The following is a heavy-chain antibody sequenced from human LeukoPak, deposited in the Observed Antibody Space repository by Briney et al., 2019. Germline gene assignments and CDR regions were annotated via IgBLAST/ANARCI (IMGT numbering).Heavy chain of an antibody. D-gene: IGHD3-9*01. CDR3: ARDVGTTGWHTYDF. J-gene: IGHJ4*02. V-gene: IGHV6-1*01. CDR2: TYYRSKWYN. CDR1: GDTVSSNNGA. Sequence: SQTLSLTSALSGDTVSSNNGAWNWIRQSPSRGLEWLGRTYYRSKWYNDYAGSLMSRITTSPDTSKNQFSLQVYSVTPEDTAVYYCARDVGTTGWHTYDFWGQGTLVTVSS.